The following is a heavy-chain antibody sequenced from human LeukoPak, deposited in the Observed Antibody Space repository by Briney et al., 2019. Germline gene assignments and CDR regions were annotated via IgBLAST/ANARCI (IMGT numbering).Heavy chain of an antibody. Sequence: GGSLRLSSAASGFTFSNAWMSWVRQAPGKGLEWVGRIKSKTDGGTTDYAAPVKGRFTISRDDSKNTLYLQMNSLKTEDTAVYYCTTGIEYFDWLLMGGYYFDYWGQGTLVTVSS. CDR2: IKSKTDGGTT. V-gene: IGHV3-15*01. D-gene: IGHD3-9*01. J-gene: IGHJ4*02. CDR1: GFTFSNAW. CDR3: TTGIEYFDWLLMGGYYFDY.